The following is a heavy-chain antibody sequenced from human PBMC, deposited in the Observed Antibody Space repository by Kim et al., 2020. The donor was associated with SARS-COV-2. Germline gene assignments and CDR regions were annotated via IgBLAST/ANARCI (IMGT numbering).Heavy chain of an antibody. CDR3: AKDRGYDYVWGSYRSDPDAFDI. CDR2: ISGSGGST. Sequence: GGSLRLSCAASGFTFSSYAMSWVRQAPGKGLEWVSAISGSGGSTYYADSVKGRFTISRDNSKNTLYLQMNSLRAEDTAVYYCAKDRGYDYVWGSYRSDPDAFDIWGQGTMVTVSS. J-gene: IGHJ3*02. CDR1: GFTFSSYA. D-gene: IGHD3-16*02. V-gene: IGHV3-23*01.